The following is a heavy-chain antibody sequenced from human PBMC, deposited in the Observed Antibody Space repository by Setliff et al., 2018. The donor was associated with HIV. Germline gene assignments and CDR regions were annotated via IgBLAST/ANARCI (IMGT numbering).Heavy chain of an antibody. J-gene: IGHJ5*02. CDR2: IHYNGRA. Sequence: NPSETLSLTCTVSGDSITSNDYYWGWIRQPPGKGLEWIGIIHYNGRAYYDPSLKSRVTISVDSSLTQFSLKLRSVTASDSALYYCARYTSKVDWFDPWGQGALVTVSS. D-gene: IGHD2-2*02. CDR3: ARYTSKVDWFDP. V-gene: IGHV4-39*01. CDR1: GDSITSNDYY.